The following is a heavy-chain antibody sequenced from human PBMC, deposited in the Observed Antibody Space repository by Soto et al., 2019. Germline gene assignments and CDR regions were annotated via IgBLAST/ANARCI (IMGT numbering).Heavy chain of an antibody. CDR2: ISDGDGAT. CDR3: AKGRTFFDF. J-gene: IGHJ4*02. V-gene: IGHV3-23*01. Sequence: EVHLLESGGGLVQPGGSLRLSCAASGFAFSDYAMTWVRQAPGKGLEWVSDISDGDGATHYADSVKGRFTIPRDDSKTPLYLQMDRLRAEDVAVYYCAKGRTFFDFWGQGTLVTVAS. CDR1: GFAFSDYA. D-gene: IGHD3-16*01.